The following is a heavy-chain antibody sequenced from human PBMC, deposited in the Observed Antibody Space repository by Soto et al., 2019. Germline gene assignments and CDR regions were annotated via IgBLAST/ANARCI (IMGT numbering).Heavy chain of an antibody. CDR3: TRQMPEKGLVGVEYFQH. CDR2: IRSKANSYAT. J-gene: IGHJ1*01. D-gene: IGHD1-26*01. Sequence: PGGSLRLSCAASGFTFSGSAMHWVRQASGKGLEWVGRIRSKANSYATAYAASVKGRFTISRDDSKNTAYLQMNSLKTEDTAVYYCTRQMPEKGLVGVEYFQHWGQGTLVTVSS. V-gene: IGHV3-73*01. CDR1: GFTFSGSA.